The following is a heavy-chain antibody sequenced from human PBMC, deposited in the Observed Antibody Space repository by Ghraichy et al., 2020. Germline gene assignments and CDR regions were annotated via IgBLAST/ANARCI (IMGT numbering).Heavy chain of an antibody. CDR1: GFSLSSTGEG. CDR2: VYWNDEK. Sequence: SGPTLVKPTQTLTLTCTFSGFSLSSTGEGVGWIRQPPEKALEWLALVYWNDEKRYTPSLKSRLTITKDTSKNQVLLRMTNMDPVATATYYCAHRDYFDYWGQGIMVNVSS. J-gene: IGHJ4*02. V-gene: IGHV2-5*01. CDR3: AHRDYFDY.